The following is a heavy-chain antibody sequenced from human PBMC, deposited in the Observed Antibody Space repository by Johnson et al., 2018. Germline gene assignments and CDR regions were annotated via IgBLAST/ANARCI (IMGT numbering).Heavy chain of an antibody. CDR2: IWFDGSNK. CDR3: ARWGPPKIRDV. J-gene: IGHJ6*04. CDR1: GFTFSSHG. D-gene: IGHD3-16*01. V-gene: IGHV3-33*01. Sequence: QVQLVESGGGVVQPGRSLRLSCAASGFTFSSHGMHWVRQAPGKGLEWVAVIWFDGSNKYYADSVKGRFTISRDNSNNTLYLQMNSLRAEDTAVYFCARWGPPKIRDVCGKGTTVTVSS.